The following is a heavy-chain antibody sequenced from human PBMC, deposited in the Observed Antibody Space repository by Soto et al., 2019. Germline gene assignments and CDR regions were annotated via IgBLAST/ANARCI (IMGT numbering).Heavy chain of an antibody. D-gene: IGHD6-19*01. CDR2: IIPIFGTA. CDR3: ARRGGIAVAGMAFGI. CDR1: GGTFSSYA. Sequence: EASVKVSCKASGGTFSSYAISWVRQAPGQGLEWMGGIIPIFGTANYAQKFQGRVTITADESTSTAYMELSSLRSEDTAVYYCARRGGIAVAGMAFGIWGQGTMVTVSS. V-gene: IGHV1-69*13. J-gene: IGHJ3*02.